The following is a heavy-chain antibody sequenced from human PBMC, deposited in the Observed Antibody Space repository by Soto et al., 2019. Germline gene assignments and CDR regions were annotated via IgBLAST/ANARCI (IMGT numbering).Heavy chain of an antibody. D-gene: IGHD1-26*01. CDR2: IYPGDSDT. J-gene: IGHJ4*02. V-gene: IGHV5-51*01. CDR3: ARLGGIVDTGTWLQ. Sequence: PGESLKISCKASGYRFSTYWIGWVRQRPGKGPEWMAIIYPGDSDTSENPSFQGQVTISADKSSNTVHLQWRSLKASDTAIYYCARLGGIVDTGTWLQWGQGTPVTVSS. CDR1: GYRFSTYW.